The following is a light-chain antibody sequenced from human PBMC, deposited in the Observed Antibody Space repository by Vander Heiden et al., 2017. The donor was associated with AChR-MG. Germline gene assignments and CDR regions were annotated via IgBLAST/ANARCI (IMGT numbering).Light chain of an antibody. J-gene: IGLJ2*01. CDR3: SSYTSSSSVV. CDR1: SSDVGGYNH. CDR2: DVS. V-gene: IGLV2-14*01. Sequence: QSALTQPASVSGSPGQSLTISCTGTSSDVGGYNHVSWYQQHPGKAPKHMIYDVSKRPSGVSNRFSGSKSGNTASLTISGRQAEDEADYYCSSYTSSSSVVFGGGTKLTVL.